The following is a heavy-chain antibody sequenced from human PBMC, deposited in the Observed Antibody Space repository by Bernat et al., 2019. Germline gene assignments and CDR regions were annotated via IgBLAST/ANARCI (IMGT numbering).Heavy chain of an antibody. CDR3: ARAGAFTFGGDNPYYFDY. D-gene: IGHD3-16*01. CDR1: GGTFSSYA. V-gene: IGHV1-69*01. CDR2: IIPIFGTA. Sequence: QVQLVQSGAEVKKPGSSVKVSCKASGGTFSSYAISWVRQAPGQGLEWMGGIIPIFGTANYAQKFQGRVTITADESTSTAYMELSSLRSEDTAVYYCARAGAFTFGGDNPYYFDYWGQGTLVTVSS. J-gene: IGHJ4*02.